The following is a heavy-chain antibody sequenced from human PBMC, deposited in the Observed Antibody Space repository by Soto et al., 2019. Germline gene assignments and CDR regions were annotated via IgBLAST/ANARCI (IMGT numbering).Heavy chain of an antibody. D-gene: IGHD3-10*01. Sequence: SETLSLTCAVSGVSLTSGNWWTWVRQSPQRGLEYIGEIFHDGTANYYPSFERRVAMPVDTSRNQFSLKLTSVTAADTAVYFCARLVYDTRLNYMYFDFWGPGTLVTVSS. CDR2: IFHDGTA. CDR1: GVSLTSGNW. J-gene: IGHJ4*02. V-gene: IGHV4-4*02. CDR3: ARLVYDTRLNYMYFDF.